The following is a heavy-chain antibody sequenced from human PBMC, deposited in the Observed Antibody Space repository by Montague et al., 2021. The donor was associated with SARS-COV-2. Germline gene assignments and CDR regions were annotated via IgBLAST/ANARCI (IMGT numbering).Heavy chain of an antibody. CDR3: ARDQTVLEWIWYGMDV. Sequence: SETLSLTCAVYGGSFSTYYWAWIRQSPGKGLEWIGNIDHSGNTXXXPSXXXRVPISVDTSSSQFSLYLTSVTAADAAVYYCARDQTVLEWIWYGMDVWGPGTTVTVSS. V-gene: IGHV4-34*01. CDR2: IDHSGNT. D-gene: IGHD3-3*01. CDR1: GGSFSTYY. J-gene: IGHJ6*02.